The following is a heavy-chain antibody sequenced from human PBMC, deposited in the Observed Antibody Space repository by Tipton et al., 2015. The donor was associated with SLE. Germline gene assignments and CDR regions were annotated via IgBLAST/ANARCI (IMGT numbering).Heavy chain of an antibody. CDR1: GYTFNAYY. Sequence: QVQLVQSGAEVKKPGASVKVSCETSGYTFNAYYIHWVRQAPGQGLEWMGRINPSTGDTNSAQKFQGRVTMTRDPSISTAYMELSRLRSDDTAVYYCARDYYDSKSPSSAFDMWGQETMVTVSS. J-gene: IGHJ3*02. D-gene: IGHD3-16*01. V-gene: IGHV1-2*06. CDR3: ARDYYDSKSPSSAFDM. CDR2: INPSTGDT.